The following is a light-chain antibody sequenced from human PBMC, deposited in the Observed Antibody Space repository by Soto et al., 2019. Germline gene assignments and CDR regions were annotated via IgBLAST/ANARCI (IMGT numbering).Light chain of an antibody. J-gene: IGLJ1*01. V-gene: IGLV2-14*03. CDR2: DVT. Sequence: QSALTQPASVSGSPGQSITISCTGTSSDVGAYDYVSWYQQYPGKAPKLMIYDVTDRPSGVSDRFFGSKSGNTASLTISGLQAEDEADDYCSSYTSGSTPYVFGTGTKVTVL. CDR3: SSYTSGSTPYV. CDR1: SSDVGAYDY.